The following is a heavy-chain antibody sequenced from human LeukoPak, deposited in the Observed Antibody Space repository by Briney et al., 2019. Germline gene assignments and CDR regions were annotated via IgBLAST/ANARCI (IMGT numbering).Heavy chain of an antibody. CDR1: GFTFSHYG. J-gene: IGHJ1*01. CDR3: AKDAQRGFDYSNSLQN. CDR2: IWSDGSDK. Sequence: GGSLRLSCAASGFTFSHYGMHWVRQTPGAGLEWVAVIWSDGSDKYYAKSVKGRFTTSRDNSKNSLFLQMNSLRAEDTAAYYCAKDAQRGFDYSNSLQNWGQGILVTVSS. D-gene: IGHD4-11*01. V-gene: IGHV3-33*06.